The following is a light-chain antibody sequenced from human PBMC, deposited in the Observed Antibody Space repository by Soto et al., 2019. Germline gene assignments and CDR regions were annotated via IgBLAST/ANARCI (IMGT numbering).Light chain of an antibody. J-gene: IGKJ1*01. V-gene: IGKV2-28*01. CDR3: MQGLQTPT. CDR1: QSLLHSNGYNY. CDR2: LDS. Sequence: DIVMTQSPLSLPVTPGEPASISCRSSQSLLHSNGYNYVDWYLQKPGQSPQLLIYLDSNRASGVPERFSGSGSGTDFTLKISRVEAEDVGVYYCMQGLQTPTFGQWTTGDI.